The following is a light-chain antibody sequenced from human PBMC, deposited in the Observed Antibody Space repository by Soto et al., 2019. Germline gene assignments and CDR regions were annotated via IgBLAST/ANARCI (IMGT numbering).Light chain of an antibody. Sequence: LTQPRSVSGSPGQSVTISCTGTSSDVGGYNYVSWYQQHPGKAPKLMISDVSKRPSGVPDRFSGSKSGNTASLTISGLQAEDEADYYCCSYAGSYPYVFGSGTKVTVL. CDR1: SSDVGGYNY. J-gene: IGLJ1*01. CDR3: CSYAGSYPYV. CDR2: DVS. V-gene: IGLV2-11*01.